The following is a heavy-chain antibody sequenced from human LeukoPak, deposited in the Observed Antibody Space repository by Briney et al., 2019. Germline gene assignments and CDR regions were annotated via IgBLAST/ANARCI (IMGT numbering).Heavy chain of an antibody. Sequence: AETLPLTCAVSGYSISSGYYWGWIRRPPGKGLEWIGSFHHSGSTYYNPSLKSRVTISADTSKSQLSLKLSSVTAADTAVYYCARGGSVPGTGYWGQGTLVTVSS. CDR3: ARGGSVPGTGY. J-gene: IGHJ4*02. D-gene: IGHD6-19*01. CDR2: FHHSGST. CDR1: GYSISSGYY. V-gene: IGHV4-38-2*01.